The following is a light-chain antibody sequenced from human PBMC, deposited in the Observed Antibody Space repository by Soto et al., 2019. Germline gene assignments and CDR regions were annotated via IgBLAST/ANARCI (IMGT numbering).Light chain of an antibody. CDR2: EGN. V-gene: IGLV2-23*01. Sequence: QSALTQPASVSGSPGQSITISCTGTSSDVGTYNLVSWCQQHPGEAPKLIIYEGNQRPSGVSNRFSGSRSGNTASLTISGLQAEDEADYFCCSYATGSTYIFGTGTKLTVL. CDR1: SSDVGTYNL. CDR3: CSYATGSTYI. J-gene: IGLJ1*01.